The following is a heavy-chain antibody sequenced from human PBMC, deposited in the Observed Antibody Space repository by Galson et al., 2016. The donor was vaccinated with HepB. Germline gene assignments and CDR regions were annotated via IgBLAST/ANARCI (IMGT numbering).Heavy chain of an antibody. V-gene: IGHV1-18*01. CDR1: GYNFNNYG. Sequence: SVKVSCKASGYNFNNYGISWVRQAPGQGLEWMGWISTYNGNTNYAQKFQGRVTMTTVTSTTTVYMELRSLRSDDTAVYYCARYFYDAGNSRWDDVFDIWGQGTMVTVSS. CDR2: ISTYNGNT. D-gene: IGHD3-16*01. J-gene: IGHJ3*02. CDR3: ARYFYDAGNSRWDDVFDI.